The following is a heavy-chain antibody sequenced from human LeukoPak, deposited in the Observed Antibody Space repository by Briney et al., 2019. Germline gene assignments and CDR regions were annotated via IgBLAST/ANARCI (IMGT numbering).Heavy chain of an antibody. CDR2: IGGSGGGT. V-gene: IGHV3-23*01. CDR1: GFTFSTYG. Sequence: GGSLRLSCAASGFTFSTYGMSWVRQAPGKWLEWVSAIGGSGGGTYYADSVKGRFTISRDNSKNTLYLQMNSLRAEDTAVYYCAKRGSGWYEDYYYYMDVWGKGTTVTISS. D-gene: IGHD6-19*01. CDR3: AKRGSGWYEDYYYYMDV. J-gene: IGHJ6*03.